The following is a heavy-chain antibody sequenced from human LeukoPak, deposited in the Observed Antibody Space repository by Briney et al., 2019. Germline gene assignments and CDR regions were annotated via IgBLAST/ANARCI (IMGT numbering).Heavy chain of an antibody. D-gene: IGHD6-19*01. CDR2: ISSSSSTI. V-gene: IGHV3-11*01. CDR3: ARGRPAMHSSGFNDY. CDR1: GFTFSDYY. J-gene: IGHJ4*02. Sequence: PGGSLRLSCAASGFTFSDYYMSWIRQAPGKGLEWVSYISSSSSTIYYADSAKGRFTISRDNAKNSLYLQMNSLRAEDTAVYYCARGRPAMHSSGFNDYWGQGTLVTVSS.